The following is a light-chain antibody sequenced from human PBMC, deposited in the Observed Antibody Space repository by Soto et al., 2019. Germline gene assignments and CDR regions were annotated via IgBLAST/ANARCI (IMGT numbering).Light chain of an antibody. CDR1: GSNIGSNT. CDR3: AAWDDSLKGYV. V-gene: IGLV1-44*01. J-gene: IGLJ1*01. Sequence: QSVVTQPPSASGTPGQRVTISCSGSGSNIGSNTVTWYQHLPGLAPKLLIYSSNQRPSGVPDRFSGSKSGTSASLAISGLQSEDEADYYCAAWDDSLKGYVFGTGTKLTVL. CDR2: SSN.